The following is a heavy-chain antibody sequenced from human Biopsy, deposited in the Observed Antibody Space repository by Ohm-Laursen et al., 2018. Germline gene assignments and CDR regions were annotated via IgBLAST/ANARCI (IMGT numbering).Heavy chain of an antibody. CDR3: ARAPEGVVLTDYYYYFGMDV. CDR1: GGTFSSYV. D-gene: IGHD3-22*01. CDR2: IYPNNGDT. Sequence: ASVKVSCKTSGGTFSSYVISWVRQAPGQGLEWMGYIYPNNGDTRYAQNFQGRVTMTRETSISTAYMQLSRLRSDDTAVFYCARAPEGVVLTDYYYYFGMDVWGQGTTVTVSS. J-gene: IGHJ6*02. V-gene: IGHV1-2*02.